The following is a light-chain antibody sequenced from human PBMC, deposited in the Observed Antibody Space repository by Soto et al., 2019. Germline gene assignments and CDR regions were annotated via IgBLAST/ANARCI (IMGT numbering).Light chain of an antibody. CDR1: QTISGL. J-gene: IGKJ1*01. Sequence: DVPISQSPSSLSGTVGDRVTITCRASQTISGLLAWYQQKPGKAPKVLIYKASTLKSGVPSRFSGSGSGTEFTLTISSLQPDDLATYYCQHYNTYSVAFGQGAKVDI. V-gene: IGKV1-5*03. CDR3: QHYNTYSVA. CDR2: KAS.